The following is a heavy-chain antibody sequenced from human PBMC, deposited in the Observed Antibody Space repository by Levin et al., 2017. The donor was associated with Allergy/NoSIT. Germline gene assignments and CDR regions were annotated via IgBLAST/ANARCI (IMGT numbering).Heavy chain of an antibody. J-gene: IGHJ4*02. V-gene: IGHV6-1*01. CDR3: AGLLFRLGAAGGDGDY. D-gene: IGHD3/OR15-3a*01. CDR2: TYYRSTWYN. CDR1: GDSVSSNSAA. Sequence: KPSETLSLTCAISGDSVSSNSAAWNWIRQSPSRGLEWLGRTYYRSTWYNDYAVSVKSRITIIPDTSKNQFSLHLNSVTPEDTAVYYCAGLLFRLGAAGGDGDYWGQGTLVTVSS.